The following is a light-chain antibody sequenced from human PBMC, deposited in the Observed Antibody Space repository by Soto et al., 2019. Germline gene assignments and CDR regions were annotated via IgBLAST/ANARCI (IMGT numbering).Light chain of an antibody. Sequence: EVGLTQSPGTLSLSPGERATLYCRASQTVSSNYLAWYQQKPGQAPRLVIYNASNRASGIPDRFSGSGSGTDFTLTISRLEPEDFAVYYCQQYGSSGTFGQGTKVDIK. J-gene: IGKJ1*01. CDR2: NAS. CDR3: QQYGSSGT. CDR1: QTVSSNY. V-gene: IGKV3-20*01.